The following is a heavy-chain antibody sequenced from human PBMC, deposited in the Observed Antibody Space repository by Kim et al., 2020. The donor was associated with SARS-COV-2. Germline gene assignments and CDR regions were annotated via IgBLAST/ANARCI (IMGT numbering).Heavy chain of an antibody. CDR2: IDYSRST. CDR1: GCSISSSSYY. J-gene: IGHJ4*02. Sequence: SETLSLTCTVSGCSISSSSYYWGWIRQPPGQGLVWIGSIDYSRSTYYNPSLNSRVTISVNTSNNQFSLKLSSMTAADTALYYCARWRSGGWFDYWGQGTLVIVSS. D-gene: IGHD6-25*01. CDR3: ARWRSGGWFDY. V-gene: IGHV4-39*01.